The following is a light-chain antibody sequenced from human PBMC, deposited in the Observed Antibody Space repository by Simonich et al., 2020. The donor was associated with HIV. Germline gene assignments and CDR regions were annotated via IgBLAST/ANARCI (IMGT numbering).Light chain of an antibody. Sequence: DIQMTQSPSSVSASVGDRVTITCRASQSISSYLNWYQQKPGKAPKLLIYKASTLESGVPSRFSGSGSGTEFTLTISSLQPDDFATYYCQQYNGYSLTFGGGTKVEIK. CDR1: QSISSY. CDR2: KAS. CDR3: QQYNGYSLT. V-gene: IGKV1-5*03. J-gene: IGKJ4*01.